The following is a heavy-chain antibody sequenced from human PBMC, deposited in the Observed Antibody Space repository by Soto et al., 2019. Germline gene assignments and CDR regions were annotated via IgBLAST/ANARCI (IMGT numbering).Heavy chain of an antibody. CDR1: GVSISNAAYS. J-gene: IGHJ4*02. V-gene: IGHV4-30-2*01. D-gene: IGHD5-18*01. CDR2: IYPSGMP. Sequence: PSETLSLTGTVSGVSISNAAYSWSWIRQPPGKGLEWIGYIYPSGMPFYNPSLRSRVTISIDRSNDQFSLNLKSVTAADTAVYYCARERGGYGLFDSWGQGTLVTVSS. CDR3: ARERGGYGLFDS.